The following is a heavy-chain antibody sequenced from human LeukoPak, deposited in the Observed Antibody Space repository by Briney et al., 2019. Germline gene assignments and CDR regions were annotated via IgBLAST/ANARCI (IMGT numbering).Heavy chain of an antibody. Sequence: PGESLQISCQGSGSNFTSYWIGWVRQLPGKGLEWMGIIYPGDSDTRYSPSFQGQVTISADKSISTAYLQWSSLKASDTAMYYCARRRGSGRRDYWGQGTLVTVSS. CDR2: IYPGDSDT. J-gene: IGHJ4*02. D-gene: IGHD3-10*01. CDR3: ARRRGSGRRDY. V-gene: IGHV5-51*01. CDR1: GSNFTSYW.